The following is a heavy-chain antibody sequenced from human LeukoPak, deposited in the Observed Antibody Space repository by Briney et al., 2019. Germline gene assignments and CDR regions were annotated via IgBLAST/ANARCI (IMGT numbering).Heavy chain of an antibody. V-gene: IGHV4-59*01. J-gene: IGHJ4*02. D-gene: IGHD4-17*01. CDR2: IYYSGST. CDR1: GRSISSYS. CDR3: ARVGGSGDYEVFFDY. Sequence: PSEILSLTCTVPGRSISSYSSSWIRQPPRPRLDWAGCIYYSGSTNSNPSLTGTVSIAVDTSKNQFSLKLSAVTAADTAVYYCARVGGSGDYEVFFDYWGQGTLVTVSS.